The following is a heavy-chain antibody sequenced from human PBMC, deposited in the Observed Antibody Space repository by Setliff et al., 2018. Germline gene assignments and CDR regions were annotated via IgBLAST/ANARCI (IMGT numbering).Heavy chain of an antibody. Sequence: GGSLRLSCAASGFTFSSYAMSWVRQAPGKGLEWVSAISGSGGSTYYADSVKGRFTISRDNSKNTVYLEMNSLRAEDTAVYYCAREYYGSGNWFDPWGQGTLVTVSS. CDR2: ISGSGGST. V-gene: IGHV3-23*01. J-gene: IGHJ5*02. CDR3: AREYYGSGNWFDP. D-gene: IGHD3-10*01. CDR1: GFTFSSYA.